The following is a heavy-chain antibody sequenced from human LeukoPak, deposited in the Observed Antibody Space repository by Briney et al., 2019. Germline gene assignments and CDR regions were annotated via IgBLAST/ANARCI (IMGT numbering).Heavy chain of an antibody. V-gene: IGHV3-49*04. D-gene: IGHD4-17*01. J-gene: IGHJ4*02. CDR3: AKDRYGDYRPDY. CDR1: GFTFGDYV. CDR2: IRSKAYGGTT. Sequence: PGGSLRLSCTASGFTFGDYVMSWVRQAPGKGLEWVGFIRSKAYGGTTKNAASVKGRFTISRDDSRSIAYLQMNSLKTEDTAVYYCAKDRYGDYRPDYWGQGTLVTVSS.